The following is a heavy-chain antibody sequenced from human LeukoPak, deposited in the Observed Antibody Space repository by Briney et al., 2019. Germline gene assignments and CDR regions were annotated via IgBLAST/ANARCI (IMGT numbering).Heavy chain of an antibody. V-gene: IGHV3-74*01. CDR3: ARESYGDYIFDY. CDR1: GFTFSTYW. CDR2: INGDGSSS. J-gene: IGHJ4*02. Sequence: GGSLRLSCAASGFTFSTYWMHWVRQAPGKGLVWVSRINGDGSSSTYADSVRGRFTISRDNSKNTLYLQMNSLRAEDTAVYYCARESYGDYIFDYWGQGTLVTVSS. D-gene: IGHD4-17*01.